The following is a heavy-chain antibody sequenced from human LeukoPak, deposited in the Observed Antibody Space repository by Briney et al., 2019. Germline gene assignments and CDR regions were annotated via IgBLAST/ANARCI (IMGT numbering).Heavy chain of an antibody. Sequence: GGSLRLSCAASGFTFSSYAMHWVRRAPGKGLAYVSAISSNGGSTYYANSVKGRFTISRDNSKNTLYLQMGSLRAEDMAVYYCARDHGYYYDAAGFDPWGQGTLVTVSS. CDR3: ARDHGYYYDAAGFDP. J-gene: IGHJ5*02. CDR2: ISSNGGST. D-gene: IGHD3-22*01. CDR1: GFTFSSYA. V-gene: IGHV3-64*01.